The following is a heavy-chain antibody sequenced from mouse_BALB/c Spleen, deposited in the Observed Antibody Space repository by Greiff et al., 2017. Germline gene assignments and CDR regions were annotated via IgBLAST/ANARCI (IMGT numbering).Heavy chain of an antibody. CDR2: ISSGGSYT. CDR1: GFTFTSYT. J-gene: IGHJ1*01. Sequence: EVQRVESGGGLVKPGGSLKLSCAASGFTFTSYTLSWVRQTPEKRLEWVATISSGGSYTYYPDSVKGRFTISRDNAKHTLYLQMSSLKSEDTAMYYCTRASTVVATGYWYVDGWGAGTTVTVSS. V-gene: IGHV5-6-4*01. D-gene: IGHD1-1*01. CDR3: TRASTVVATGYWYVDG.